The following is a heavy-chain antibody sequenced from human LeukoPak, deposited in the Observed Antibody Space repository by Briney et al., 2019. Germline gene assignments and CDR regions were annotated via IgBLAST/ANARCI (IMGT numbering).Heavy chain of an antibody. V-gene: IGHV3-23*01. J-gene: IGHJ4*02. CDR2: ISGSGGST. D-gene: IGHD3-22*01. Sequence: GGSLRLSCAASGFTFTSYAMSWVRQAPGKGLERVSSISGSGGSTYDADSVRGRFTISRDNSKNTLSLQMSSLRGDDTALYYCVKGGGDYYDSSGYPGLGDFWGRGTLVTVFS. CDR1: GFTFTSYA. CDR3: VKGGGDYYDSSGYPGLGDF.